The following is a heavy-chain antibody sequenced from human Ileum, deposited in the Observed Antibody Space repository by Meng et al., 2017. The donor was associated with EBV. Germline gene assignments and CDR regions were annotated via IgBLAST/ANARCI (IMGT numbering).Heavy chain of an antibody. V-gene: IGHV4-4*02. CDR3: ARVGQWLPIDY. CDR1: GGSISSSNW. Sequence: VHVQEAGPRLVKPSGTLSLTCAGSGGSISSSNWWSWVRQPPGKGLEWIGEIYHSGSTNYNPFLKSRVTISVDKSKNQFSLNLSSVTAADTAVYYCARVGQWLPIDYWGQGTLVTVSS. J-gene: IGHJ4*02. D-gene: IGHD6-19*01. CDR2: IYHSGST.